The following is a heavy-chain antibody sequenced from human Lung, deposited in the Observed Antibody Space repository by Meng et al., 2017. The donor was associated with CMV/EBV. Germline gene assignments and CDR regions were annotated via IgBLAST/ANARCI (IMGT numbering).Heavy chain of an antibody. Sequence: GGSLRLSCSASGFSFRNYAMHWVRQAPDTGMEWVAFVSVDGGNTYYGDSVKGRFTISRDNSKDTLFLQMNSLTPTDTGVYYCAKGRSSGIVITPLAEYNWFDPXGQGXLVTVSS. CDR2: VSVDGGNT. CDR1: GFSFRNYA. V-gene: IGHV3-30*18. D-gene: IGHD3-16*01. J-gene: IGHJ5*02. CDR3: AKGRSSGIVITPLAEYNWFDP.